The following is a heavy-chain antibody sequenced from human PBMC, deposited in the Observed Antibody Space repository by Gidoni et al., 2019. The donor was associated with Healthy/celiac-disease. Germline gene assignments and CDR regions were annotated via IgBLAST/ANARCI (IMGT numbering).Heavy chain of an antibody. CDR1: GGSFSSYA. J-gene: IGHJ2*01. Sequence: QVQLVQSGAEVTKPGSSVTVPCKASGGSFSSYALSWVQQAPGQGLGWMGGICPIFGTANYAQKFQGRVTITADESTSTAYMELSSLRSEDTAVYYCARARYSSSWYRANWYFDLWGRGTLVTVSS. CDR3: ARARYSSSWYRANWYFDL. V-gene: IGHV1-69*01. CDR2: ICPIFGTA. D-gene: IGHD6-13*01.